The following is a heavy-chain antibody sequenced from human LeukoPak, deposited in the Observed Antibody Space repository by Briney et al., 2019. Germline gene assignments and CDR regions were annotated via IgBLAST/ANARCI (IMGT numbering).Heavy chain of an antibody. D-gene: IGHD5-12*01. CDR1: GFTLSSYT. CDR2: MSYDGSHK. CDR3: ARDVGGYAFDY. V-gene: IGHV3-30*04. J-gene: IGHJ4*02. Sequence: PGRSLRLSCVASGFTLSSYTLHWVRQAPGKGLEWAAVMSYDGSHKFHADSVKGRFTISRDNSKNTLYLQMNSLRAEDTAIYFCARDVGGYAFDYWGQGTLVTVSS.